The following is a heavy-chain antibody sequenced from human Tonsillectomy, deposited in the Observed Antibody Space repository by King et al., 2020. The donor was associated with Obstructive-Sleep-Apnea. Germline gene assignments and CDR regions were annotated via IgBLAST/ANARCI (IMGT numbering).Heavy chain of an antibody. CDR2: IKSKADGGTT. CDR1: EFXXNYAW. Sequence: VQLVESGGGLVKPGGSLRLSCAASEFXXNYAWMNWVSQAPGKGLEWVGRIKSKADGGTTDSAAPVTGRSTISRDDSKNTLYLHMNSLKTEDTAVYYCTTEGFVVVVAAFDYWGQGTLVTVSS. J-gene: IGHJ4*02. V-gene: IGHV3-15*01. CDR3: TTEGFVVVVAAFDY. D-gene: IGHD2-15*01.